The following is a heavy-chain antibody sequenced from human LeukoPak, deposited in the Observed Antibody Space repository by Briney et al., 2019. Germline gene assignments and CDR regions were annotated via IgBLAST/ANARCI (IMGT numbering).Heavy chain of an antibody. V-gene: IGHV3-23*01. D-gene: IGHD3-22*01. CDR3: ARVRDYYDSSGPAGY. J-gene: IGHJ4*02. CDR1: GFTFSSYA. CDR2: ISGSGGST. Sequence: PGGSLRLSCAASGFTFSSYAMSWVRQAPGKGLEWVSAISGSGGSTYYADSVKGRFTISRDNSKNTLYLQMNSLRAEDTAVYYCARVRDYYDSSGPAGYWGQGTLVTVSS.